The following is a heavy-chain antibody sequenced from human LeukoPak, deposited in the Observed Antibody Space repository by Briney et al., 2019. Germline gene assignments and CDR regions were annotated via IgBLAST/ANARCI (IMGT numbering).Heavy chain of an antibody. J-gene: IGHJ5*02. V-gene: IGHV4-34*01. CDR2: INHRGIT. CDR3: VRGPVVVPAAMRVRWFDP. D-gene: IGHD2-2*01. CDR1: GGCFRGYY. Sequence: SLTLSLPCVVYGGCFRGYYWRWLRQHPGTALEWLGEINHRGITKYNPSLKSRVTISVDMSKNLLSLKFPSVTAGDTPGYCRVRGPVVVPAAMRVRWFDPWGQGTLVTVCS.